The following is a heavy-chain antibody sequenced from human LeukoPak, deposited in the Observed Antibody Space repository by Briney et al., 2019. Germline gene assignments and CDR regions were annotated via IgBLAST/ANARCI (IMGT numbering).Heavy chain of an antibody. J-gene: IGHJ4*02. CDR1: GYTFTSFY. V-gene: IGHV1-46*01. Sequence: GASVKVSCKASGYTFTSFYMQWVRQAPGQGLEWMGLINPSGGSTNYAQKFQGRVSMTRDTSTSTVYMELSSLRSEDTAMYWCARGYYDSSGYDPGLGYWGQGTLVTVSS. CDR2: INPSGGST. D-gene: IGHD3-22*01. CDR3: ARGYYDSSGYDPGLGY.